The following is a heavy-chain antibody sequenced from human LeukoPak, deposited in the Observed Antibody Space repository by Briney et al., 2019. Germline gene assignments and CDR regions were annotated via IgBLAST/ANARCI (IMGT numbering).Heavy chain of an antibody. CDR3: AKARGVAAPPLDY. J-gene: IGHJ4*02. Sequence: GGSLRLSCAASGFTFSSYGMHWVRQAPGKGLEWVAVISYDGSNEYYADSVKGRFTISRDNSKNTLYLQMNSLRAEDTAVYYCAKARGVAAPPLDYWGQGTLVTVSS. V-gene: IGHV3-30*18. CDR2: ISYDGSNE. D-gene: IGHD6-13*01. CDR1: GFTFSSYG.